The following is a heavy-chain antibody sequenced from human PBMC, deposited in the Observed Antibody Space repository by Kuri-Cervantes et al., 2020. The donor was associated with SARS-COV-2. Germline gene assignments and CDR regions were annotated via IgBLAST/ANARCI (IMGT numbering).Heavy chain of an antibody. J-gene: IGHJ4*02. Sequence: SETLSLTCAVSGYSISSGYYWGWIRQPPGKGLEWIGSICHSGSTYYNPSLKSRVTISVDTSKNQFSLKLSSVTAADTAVYYCARAEVVPAATKAKYYFDYWGQGTLVTVSS. CDR1: GYSISSGYY. V-gene: IGHV4-38-2*01. D-gene: IGHD2-2*01. CDR2: ICHSGST. CDR3: ARAEVVPAATKAKYYFDY.